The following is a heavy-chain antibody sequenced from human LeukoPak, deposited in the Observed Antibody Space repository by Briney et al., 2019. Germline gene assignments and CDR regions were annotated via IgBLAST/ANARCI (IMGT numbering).Heavy chain of an antibody. CDR3: ARDVGPYDFWSGTYYYYGMDV. J-gene: IGHJ6*02. CDR1: GYTFTSYG. D-gene: IGHD3-3*01. V-gene: IGHV1-18*01. Sequence: ASVKVSCKASGYTFTSYGISWVRQAPGQGLEWMGWISACNGNTNYAQKLQGRVTMTTDTSTSTAYMELRSLRSDDTAVYYCARDVGPYDFWSGTYYYYGMDVWGQGTTVTVSS. CDR2: ISACNGNT.